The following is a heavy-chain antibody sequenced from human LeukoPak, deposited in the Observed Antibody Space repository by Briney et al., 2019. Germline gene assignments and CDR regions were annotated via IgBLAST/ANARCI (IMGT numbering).Heavy chain of an antibody. Sequence: ASVKVSCKASGYTFTSYGISWVRQAPGQGLELMGIINPSSGSTSYAQKFQGRVTMTRDTSTTTVYMELSNLRSEDTAVYYCARGFGRYCNGGSCYPTGVDYWGQGTLVTVSS. CDR3: ARGFGRYCNGGSCYPTGVDY. CDR2: INPSSGST. J-gene: IGHJ4*02. V-gene: IGHV1-46*01. D-gene: IGHD2-15*01. CDR1: GYTFTSYG.